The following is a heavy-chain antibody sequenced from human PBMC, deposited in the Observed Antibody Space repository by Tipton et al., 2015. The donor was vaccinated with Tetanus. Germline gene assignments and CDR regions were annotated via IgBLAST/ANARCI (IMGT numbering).Heavy chain of an antibody. J-gene: IGHJ3*02. CDR3: ARDYFGSGPHYVFDI. V-gene: IGHV1-18*01. Sequence: QLVQSGGEVKRPGASVKVSCKASGYTFNRYGLTWVRQAPGQGPEWMGWISPNNGNTNYAPKLKGRVTVTADTSTSTAYMELRSLTSDDTAVYYCARDYFGSGPHYVFDIWGQGTVVIVSS. CDR1: GYTFNRYG. D-gene: IGHD3-10*01. CDR2: ISPNNGNT.